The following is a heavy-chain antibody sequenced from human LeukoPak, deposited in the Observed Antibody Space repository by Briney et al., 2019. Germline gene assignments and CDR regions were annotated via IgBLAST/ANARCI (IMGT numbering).Heavy chain of an antibody. D-gene: IGHD2-15*01. V-gene: IGHV4-59*01. CDR3: ARSAPVYSSYFDY. Sequence: SETLSLTCTVSGGSISSYYWSWIRQPPGKGLEWIGYIYYSGSTNYNPSLKSRVTISVDTSKNQFSLKLSSVTAADTAVYYCARSAPVYSSYFDYWGQGTLVTVSS. CDR1: GGSISSYY. J-gene: IGHJ4*02. CDR2: IYYSGST.